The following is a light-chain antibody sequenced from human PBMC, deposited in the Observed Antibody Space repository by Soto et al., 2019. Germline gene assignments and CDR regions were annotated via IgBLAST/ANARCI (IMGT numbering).Light chain of an antibody. J-gene: IGKJ5*01. V-gene: IGKV3D-20*02. CDR1: QSVNNNY. CDR2: GAS. CDR3: QQRSNWPPA. Sequence: EIVLTQSPGTLSLSPGERATLSCRASQSVNNNYLAWYQRQPGQAPRLLIYGASSRATGIPARFSGSGSGTDFTLTISSLEPEDFAVYYCQQRSNWPPAFGQGTRLEIK.